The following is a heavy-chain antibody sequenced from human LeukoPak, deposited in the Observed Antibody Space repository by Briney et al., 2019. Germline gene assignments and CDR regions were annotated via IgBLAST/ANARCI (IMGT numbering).Heavy chain of an antibody. D-gene: IGHD5-18*01. J-gene: IGHJ4*02. CDR2: ISSSGSYI. Sequence: PGGSLRLSCAASSFTFSSYNMNWVRQAPGKGLEWVSSISSSGSYIYYRDSVKGRFTISRDNAENSLYLEMNSLRVDDTAIYYCARGQLWLDFDYWGQGTLVTVSS. CDR1: SFTFSSYN. V-gene: IGHV3-21*01. CDR3: ARGQLWLDFDY.